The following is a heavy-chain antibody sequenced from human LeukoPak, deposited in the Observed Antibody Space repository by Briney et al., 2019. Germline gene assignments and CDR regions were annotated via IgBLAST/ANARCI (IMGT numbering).Heavy chain of an antibody. CDR2: LYSGGNT. D-gene: IGHD6-13*01. J-gene: IGHJ4*02. Sequence: GGSLRLSCVVSGFTVSSNYMSWVRQAPGKGLEWVSALYSGGNTYHADSVKGRFTISRDNSKNTLYLQMNSLRAEDTAVYYCAREGASSSFGYWGQGTLVTVSS. CDR1: GFTVSSNY. CDR3: AREGASSSFGY. V-gene: IGHV3-53*01.